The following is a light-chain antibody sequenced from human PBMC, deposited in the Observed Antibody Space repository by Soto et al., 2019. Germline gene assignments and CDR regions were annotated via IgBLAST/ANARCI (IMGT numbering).Light chain of an antibody. Sequence: EILMTQSPATLSLSPAERATLSCMASQSVSSNLAWYQQKPGQAPRLLIYDASNRATGIPARFSGSGSGTDFTLTISSLEPEDFAVYYCQHRNNRPFSFGPGTKVDIK. CDR2: DAS. J-gene: IGKJ3*01. V-gene: IGKV3-11*01. CDR3: QHRNNRPFS. CDR1: QSVSSN.